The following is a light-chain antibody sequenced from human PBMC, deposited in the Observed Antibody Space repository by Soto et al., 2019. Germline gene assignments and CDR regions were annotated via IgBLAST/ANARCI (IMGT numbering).Light chain of an antibody. CDR3: QQYGSSSIT. Sequence: EVVLTQSPATLSLSPGERATLSCRASQSVSSTYLAWYQQQPGQAPRLLMSGTSNRATGTPDRFSGSGSGTDFTLTISRLEPGDFAVYYCQQYGSSSITFGQGTRLEIK. CDR2: GTS. CDR1: QSVSSTY. J-gene: IGKJ5*01. V-gene: IGKV3-20*01.